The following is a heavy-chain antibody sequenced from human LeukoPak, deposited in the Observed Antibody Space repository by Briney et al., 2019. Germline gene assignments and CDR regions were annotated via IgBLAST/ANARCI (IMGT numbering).Heavy chain of an antibody. CDR1: GFTFSSYE. CDR2: XXXSGSTI. D-gene: IGHD2-2*01. V-gene: IGHV3-48*03. J-gene: IGHJ3*02. CDR3: ARDRPIVVVPAADDAFDI. Sequence: GAAGFTFSSYEMNWVRQAPGKXLEXXXXXXXSGSTIYYADSVKGRFTISRDNAKNSLYLQMNSLRAEDTAVYYCARDRPIVVVPAADDAFDIWGQGTMVTVSS.